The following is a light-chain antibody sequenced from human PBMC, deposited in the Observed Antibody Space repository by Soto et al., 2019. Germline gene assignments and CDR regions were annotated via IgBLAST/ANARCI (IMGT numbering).Light chain of an antibody. CDR2: GAS. CDR3: QQYGRSPPA. Sequence: EIVLTQSPGTLSLSPGERATLSCRASQSVSSSYLAWYQQKPGQAPRLLIYGASSRATGIPDRCSGSGSGTDFALTISRLEPEDFAVYYCQQYGRSPPAFGQGTKLEIK. V-gene: IGKV3-20*01. CDR1: QSVSSSY. J-gene: IGKJ2*01.